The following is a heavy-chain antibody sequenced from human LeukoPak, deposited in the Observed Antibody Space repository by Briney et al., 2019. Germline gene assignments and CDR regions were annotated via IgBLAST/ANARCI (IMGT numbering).Heavy chain of an antibody. J-gene: IGHJ4*02. CDR1: GYSFTTHW. D-gene: IGHD1-26*01. Sequence: GESLKISCKASGYSFTTHWLGWVRQVPGIGLEWMGIIYPGDSETRYSPSFQGQVTMSVDKSISTAYLQWSSLKSSDTAMYYCARLSGRDFDFWGQGTLVTVSS. V-gene: IGHV5-51*01. CDR2: IYPGDSET. CDR3: ARLSGRDFDF.